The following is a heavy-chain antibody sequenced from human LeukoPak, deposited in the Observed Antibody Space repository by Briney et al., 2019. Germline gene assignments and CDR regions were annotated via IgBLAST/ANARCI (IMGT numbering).Heavy chain of an antibody. D-gene: IGHD6-19*01. CDR1: GGSISSYY. J-gene: IGHJ3*02. Sequence: SETLSLTCTVSGGSISSYYWSWIRQPPGKGLEWIGYIYYSGSTNYNPSLKSRVTISVDTSKNQVSLKLSSVTAADTAVYYCARGQAGRDAFDIWGQGTMVTVSS. V-gene: IGHV4-59*12. CDR2: IYYSGST. CDR3: ARGQAGRDAFDI.